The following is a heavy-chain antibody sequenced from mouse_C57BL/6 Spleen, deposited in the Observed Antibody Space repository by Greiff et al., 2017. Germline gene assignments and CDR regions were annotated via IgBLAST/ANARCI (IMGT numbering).Heavy chain of an antibody. D-gene: IGHD1-1*01. V-gene: IGHV1-85*01. CDR2: IYPRDGST. CDR3: ARRDYGSSTYYAMDY. CDR1: GYTFTSYD. J-gene: IGHJ4*01. Sequence: QVQLQQSGPELVEPGASVKLSCKASGYTFTSYDINWVKQRPGQGLEWIGWIYPRDGSTKYNEKFKGKATLTVDTSSSTAYMELHSLTSEDSAVYFCARRDYGSSTYYAMDYWGQGTSVTVSS.